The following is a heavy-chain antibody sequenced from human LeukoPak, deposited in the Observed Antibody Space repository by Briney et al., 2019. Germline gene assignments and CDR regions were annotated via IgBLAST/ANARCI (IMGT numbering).Heavy chain of an antibody. CDR1: GLTFSDYA. CDR2: ISHDGSNK. D-gene: IGHD2-15*01. J-gene: IGHJ6*03. Sequence: GGSLRLSCAASGLTFSDYAMHWVRQAPGKGLEWVTVISHDGSNKYYVDSVKGRFTISRDNSKNTLYLQMNSLRAEDTAVYFCARPNCSSGSCPNRGGYYYYYMDVWGKGTTVTVSS. CDR3: ARPNCSSGSCPNRGGYYYYYMDV. V-gene: IGHV3-30*01.